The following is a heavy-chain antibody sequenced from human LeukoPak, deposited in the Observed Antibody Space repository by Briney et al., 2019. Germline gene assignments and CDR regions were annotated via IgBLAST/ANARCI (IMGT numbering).Heavy chain of an antibody. CDR2: INHSGST. D-gene: IGHD2-2*03. Sequence: ASETLSLTCAVYGGSFSGYYWSGIRQPPGKGLEWIGEINHSGSTNYNPSLKSRVTISVDTSKNQFSLKLSSVTAADTAVYYCNGYCSSTSCYGGGYWGQGTLVTVSS. CDR3: NGYCSSTSCYGGGY. CDR1: GGSFSGYY. J-gene: IGHJ4*02. V-gene: IGHV4-34*01.